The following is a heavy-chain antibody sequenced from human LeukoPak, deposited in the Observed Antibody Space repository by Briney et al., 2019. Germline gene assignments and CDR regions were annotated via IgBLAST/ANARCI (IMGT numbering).Heavy chain of an antibody. CDR2: INPNSGGT. CDR3: AREDYYDSLATD. CDR1: GYTFTGYY. D-gene: IGHD3-22*01. J-gene: IGHJ3*01. V-gene: IGHV1-2*06. Sequence: GASVKVSCKASGYTFTGYYIHWVRQAPGQGLEWMGRINPNSGGTNYAQKFQGRVTMTRDTSISTAYMELSRLRSDDTAVYYCAREDYYDSLATDWGQGTMVTVSS.